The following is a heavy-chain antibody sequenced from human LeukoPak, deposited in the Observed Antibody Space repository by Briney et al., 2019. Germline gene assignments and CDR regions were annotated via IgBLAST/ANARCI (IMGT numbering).Heavy chain of an antibody. CDR3: AAQVGYYYYMDV. CDR1: GGSISSGTHY. CDR2: IYTSGST. V-gene: IGHV4-61*02. D-gene: IGHD2-2*01. J-gene: IGHJ6*03. Sequence: SETLSLTCDVSGGSISSGTHYWMWIRQPVGKGLEWIGRIYTSGSTNYNPSLKSRVTMSVDTSKNQFSLKLSSVTAADTAVYYCAAQVGYYYYMDVWGKGTTVTVSS.